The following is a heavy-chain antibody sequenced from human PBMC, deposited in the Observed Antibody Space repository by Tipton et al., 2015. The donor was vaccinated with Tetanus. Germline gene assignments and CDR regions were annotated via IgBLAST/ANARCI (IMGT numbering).Heavy chain of an antibody. J-gene: IGHJ6*02. CDR3: ARDRGLTTGGGIGMDV. Sequence: TLSLTCTVSGGSISSSNYYWGWIRQPPGKGLEWIGRIFYSGTTNYYPSLKSRVTISVDTSKNQFSLKLSSVTAADTAVYYCARDRGLTTGGGIGMDVWGQGTTVTVSS. CDR2: IFYSGTT. V-gene: IGHV4-39*07. D-gene: IGHD4-17*01. CDR1: GGSISSSNYY.